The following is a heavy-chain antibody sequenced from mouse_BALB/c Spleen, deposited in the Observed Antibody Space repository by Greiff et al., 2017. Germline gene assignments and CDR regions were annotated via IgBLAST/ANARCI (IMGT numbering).Heavy chain of an antibody. J-gene: IGHJ2*01. CDR3: ARADYYGSSYGGFDY. Sequence: VQLQQSGPELVKPGASVKISCKASGYSFTGYYMHWVKQSHVKSLEWIGRINPYNGATSYNQNFKDKASLTVDKSSSTAYMELHSLTSEDSAVYYCARADYYGSSYGGFDYWGQGTTLTVAS. CDR2: INPYNGAT. CDR1: GYSFTGYY. V-gene: IGHV1-31*01. D-gene: IGHD1-1*01.